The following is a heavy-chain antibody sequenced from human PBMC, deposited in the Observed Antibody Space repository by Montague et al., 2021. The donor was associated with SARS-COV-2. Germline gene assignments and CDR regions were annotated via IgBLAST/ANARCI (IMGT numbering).Heavy chain of an antibody. CDR3: ARETRTADAFDI. V-gene: IGHV4-59*02. D-gene: IGHD1-14*01. J-gene: IGHJ3*02. CDR2: FNSVGST. CDR1: GASVGSSD. Sequence: SETLSLTCTVSGASVGSSDWGWIRQSPGKGLEWIGYFNSVGSTDYNPSLKSRATISRDTSKNQFSLKVRSVTAADTAVYYCARETRTADAFDIWGQGTMVPVSS.